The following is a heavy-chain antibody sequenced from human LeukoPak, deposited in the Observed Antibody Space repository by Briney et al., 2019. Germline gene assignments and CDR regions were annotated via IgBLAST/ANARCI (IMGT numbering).Heavy chain of an antibody. Sequence: ASVKVSCKASGYTFTSYYMHWVRQAPGQGLEWMGIINPSGGSTSYAQKFQGRVTMTRDTSTNTVYMELSSLRSEDTAVYYCARDVHCSGGSCYYYGMDVWGKGTTVTVSS. J-gene: IGHJ6*04. CDR1: GYTFTSYY. CDR3: ARDVHCSGGSCYYYGMDV. D-gene: IGHD2-15*01. V-gene: IGHV1-46*01. CDR2: INPSGGST.